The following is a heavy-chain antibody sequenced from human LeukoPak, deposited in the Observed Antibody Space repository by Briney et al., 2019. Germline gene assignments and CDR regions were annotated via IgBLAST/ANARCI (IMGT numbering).Heavy chain of an antibody. V-gene: IGHV1-8*01. D-gene: IGHD3-10*01. J-gene: IGHJ4*02. Sequence: ASVKLSCKASGYTFTSYDINWVRQATGQGPEWMGWMSPNSGNTGYAQQFQGRVTMTRTTSTSTAYMELSSLRSDDTAVYYCARGWFGQLLQDYWGQGTLVTVSS. CDR1: GYTFTSYD. CDR2: MSPNSGNT. CDR3: ARGWFGQLLQDY.